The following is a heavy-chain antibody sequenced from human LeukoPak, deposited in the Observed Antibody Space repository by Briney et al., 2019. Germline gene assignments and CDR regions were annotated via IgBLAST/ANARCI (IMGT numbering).Heavy chain of an antibody. CDR3: ARVAPNRRYCSGGSCLNYFDY. Sequence: GASVKVSCKASGYTFTDYYMHWVRQAPGQGLEWMGWISPTSGGTNYVQKFQGRVTMTRDTSISTAYMELSGLRSDDTAVYYCARVAPNRRYCSGGSCLNYFDYWGQGTLVTVSS. J-gene: IGHJ4*02. CDR1: GYTFTDYY. V-gene: IGHV1-2*02. CDR2: ISPTSGGT. D-gene: IGHD2-15*01.